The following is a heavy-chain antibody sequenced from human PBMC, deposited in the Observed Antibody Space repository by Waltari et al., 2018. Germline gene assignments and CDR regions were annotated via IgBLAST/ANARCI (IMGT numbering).Heavy chain of an antibody. CDR1: GGSFSGYY. J-gene: IGHJ6*02. Sequence: QVQLQQWGAGLLKPSETLSLTCAVYGGSFSGYYWSWIRQPPGKGLEWIGEINHSGSTNYNPALKSRVTISVDTSKNQFSLKLSSVTAADTAVYYCARGGFTIQPRYYGMDVWGQGTTVTVSS. CDR2: INHSGST. V-gene: IGHV4-34*01. D-gene: IGHD3-3*01. CDR3: ARGGFTIQPRYYGMDV.